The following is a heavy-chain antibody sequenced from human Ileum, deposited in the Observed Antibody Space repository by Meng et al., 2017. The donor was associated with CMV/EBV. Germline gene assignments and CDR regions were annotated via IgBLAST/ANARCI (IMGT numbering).Heavy chain of an antibody. Sequence: SETLSLTCTVSGGSISSYYWSWIRQPPGQGLEWIGYVYYSGSTNYNPSLKSRVTISVDTSKNQFSLRLRSVTAADTAVYYCARDTSGSGNWYFALWGRGTLVTVSS. CDR2: VYYSGST. V-gene: IGHV4-59*01. J-gene: IGHJ2*01. CDR3: ARDTSGSGNWYFAL. CDR1: GGSISSYY. D-gene: IGHD3-10*01.